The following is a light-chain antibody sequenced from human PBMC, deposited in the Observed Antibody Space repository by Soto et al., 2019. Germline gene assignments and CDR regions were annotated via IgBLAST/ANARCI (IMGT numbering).Light chain of an antibody. CDR2: EVS. CDR1: SSDVGGYNY. CDR3: SSYTSSNTYV. V-gene: IGLV2-14*01. J-gene: IGLJ1*01. Sequence: QSVLTQPASVSGSPGQSITISCAGTSSDVGGYNYVSWYQQHPGKAPKLIIFEVSNRPSGVSNRFSASKSVNTASLTISGLQTEDEADYFCSSYTSSNTYVFGPGTKVTVL.